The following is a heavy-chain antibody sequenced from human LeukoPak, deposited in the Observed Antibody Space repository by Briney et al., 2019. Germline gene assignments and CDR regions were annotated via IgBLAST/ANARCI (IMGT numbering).Heavy chain of an antibody. CDR2: IKQDGSEK. D-gene: IGHD2-21*02. V-gene: IGHV3-7*01. CDR3: VRDPSAYCGGDCPDY. Sequence: GGSLRLSCAASGFTSSSYWMSWVRQAPGKGLEWVANIKQDGSEKYYVDSVEGRFTISRDNAKNSLYLQMNSLRAEDTALYYCVRDPSAYCGGDCPDYWGQGTLVTVSS. J-gene: IGHJ4*02. CDR1: GFTSSSYW.